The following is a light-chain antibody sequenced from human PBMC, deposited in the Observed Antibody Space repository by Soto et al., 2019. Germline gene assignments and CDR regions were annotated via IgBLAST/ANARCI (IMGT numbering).Light chain of an antibody. J-gene: IGLJ7*01. CDR1: SSDVGGYNY. Sequence: QSVLTQPASVSGSPGQSVTISCTGTSSDVGGYNYVSWYQQHPGKAPKLMIYEVSNRPSGVSNRFFGSKSGNTASLTVSGIQAEDEADYYCLSYTSSSTGVFGGGTQLTVL. CDR3: LSYTSSSTGV. CDR2: EVS. V-gene: IGLV2-14*01.